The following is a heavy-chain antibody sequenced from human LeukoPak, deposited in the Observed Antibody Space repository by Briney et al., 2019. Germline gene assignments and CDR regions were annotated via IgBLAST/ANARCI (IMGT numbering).Heavy chain of an antibody. J-gene: IGHJ5*02. Sequence: GGSLRLSCAASGLTFSGSAMSWVRQAPGKGLERVSLISGSGDSTYYADSVKGRFTISRDNSKNTLYLQMNSLRAEDTAVYYCATPPVSDPWGQGTLVTVSS. D-gene: IGHD3-16*01. CDR2: ISGSGDST. CDR3: ATPPVSDP. V-gene: IGHV3-23*01. CDR1: GLTFSGSA.